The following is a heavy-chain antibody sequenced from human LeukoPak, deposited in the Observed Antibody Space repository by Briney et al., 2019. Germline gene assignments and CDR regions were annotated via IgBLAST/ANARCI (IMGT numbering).Heavy chain of an antibody. CDR3: AREKDYGDYYFDY. V-gene: IGHV3-33*08. CDR2: IWYDGSNK. D-gene: IGHD4-17*01. J-gene: IGHJ4*02. CDR1: GFTLSSYW. Sequence: GESLRLSCAASGFTLSSYWMSWVRQAPGKGLEWVAIIWYDGSNKYYADSVKGRFTISRDNSKNTLYLQMNSLRAEDTAVYYCAREKDYGDYYFDYWGQGTLVTVSS.